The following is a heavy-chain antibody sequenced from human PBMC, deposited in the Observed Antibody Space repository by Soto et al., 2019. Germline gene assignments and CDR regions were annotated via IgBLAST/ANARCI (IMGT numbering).Heavy chain of an antibody. Sequence: EVQLVESGGGLVQPGGSLKLSCAASGFTFSDSAIHWVRQAPGKGLEWVGRIRDKVNNYATAYAASVNGRFTISRDDSKSTAYLQMSSLKTEDTAVYYCTGPLYYYANSGSDYWGLGTLVTVSS. D-gene: IGHD3-22*01. CDR3: TGPLYYYANSGSDY. CDR2: IRDKVNNYAT. CDR1: GFTFSDSA. V-gene: IGHV3-73*02. J-gene: IGHJ4*02.